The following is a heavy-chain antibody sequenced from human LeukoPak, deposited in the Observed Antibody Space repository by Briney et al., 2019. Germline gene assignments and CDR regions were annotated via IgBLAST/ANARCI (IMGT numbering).Heavy chain of an antibody. CDR1: GFTFSSYS. Sequence: GGSLRLSCAASGFTFSSYSMNWVRQAPGKGLEWVSSISSSSSYIYYADSVKGRFTISRDNAKNSLYLQRNSLRAEDTAVYYCAREGSYYGGIKPPPDYWGQGTLVTVSS. V-gene: IGHV3-21*01. CDR2: ISSSSSYI. J-gene: IGHJ4*02. CDR3: AREGSYYGGIKPPPDY. D-gene: IGHD4-23*01.